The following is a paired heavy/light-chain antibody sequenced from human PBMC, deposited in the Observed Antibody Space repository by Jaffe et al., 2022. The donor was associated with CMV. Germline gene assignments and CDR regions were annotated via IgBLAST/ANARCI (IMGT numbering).Heavy chain of an antibody. J-gene: IGHJ6*02. CDR1: GFTFSSYW. V-gene: IGHV3-7*01. CDR3: ARLGYCSTSNCFYGMDV. D-gene: IGHD2-2*01. Sequence: EVQLVESGGGLVQPGGSLRLSCAASGFTFSSYWMSWVRQAPGKGLEWVASIKEDGNQKYYMDSVKGQFTISRDNAKNSVYLQMNSLRAEDTAVYYCARLGYCSTSNCFYGMDVWGQGTTVTVSS. CDR2: IKEDGNQK.
Light chain of an antibody. CDR1: SGINVGTYR. V-gene: IGLV5-45*03. CDR3: MIWENNAWV. Sequence: QAVLTQPSSLSASPGASASLTCTLRSGINVGTYRIYWYQQKPGSPPQYLLRYKSDSDNQQGSGVPSRFSGSKDASANAGILLISGLQSEDEADYYCMIWENNAWVFGGGTKLTVL. CDR2: YKSDSDN. J-gene: IGLJ3*02.